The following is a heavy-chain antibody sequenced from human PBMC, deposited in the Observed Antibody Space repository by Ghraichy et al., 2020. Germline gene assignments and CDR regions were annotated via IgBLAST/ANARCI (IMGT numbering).Heavy chain of an antibody. D-gene: IGHD2-2*01. CDR3: AKDLVVVVPAANRRNGYYYYGMDV. J-gene: IGHJ6*02. Sequence: GGSLRLSCAASGFTFSSYGMHWVRQAPGKGLEWVAVISYDGSNKYYADSVKGRFTISRDNSKNTLYLQMNSLRAEDTAVYYCAKDLVVVVPAANRRNGYYYYGMDVWGQGTTVTVSS. CDR1: GFTFSSYG. V-gene: IGHV3-30*18. CDR2: ISYDGSNK.